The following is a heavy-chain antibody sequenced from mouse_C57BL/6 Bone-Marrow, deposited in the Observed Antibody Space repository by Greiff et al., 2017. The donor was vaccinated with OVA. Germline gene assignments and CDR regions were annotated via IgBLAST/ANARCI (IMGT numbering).Heavy chain of an antibody. CDR3: TTCWDVKGDDD. V-gene: IGHV14-4*01. CDR1: GFNIKDDY. CDR2: IDPENGDT. Sequence: VQLKESGAELVRPGASVKLSCTASGFNIKDDYMHWVKQRPEQGLEWIGWIDPENGDTEYASKFQGKATITADTSSNTAYLQLSSLTSEDTAVYYCTTCWDVKGDDDWGQGTTLTVSS. D-gene: IGHD4-1*01. J-gene: IGHJ2*01.